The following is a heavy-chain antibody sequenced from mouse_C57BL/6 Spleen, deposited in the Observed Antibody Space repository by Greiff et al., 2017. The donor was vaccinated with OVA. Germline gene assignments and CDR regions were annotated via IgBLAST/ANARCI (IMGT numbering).Heavy chain of an antibody. D-gene: IGHD1-1*01. Sequence: QVQLQQPGAELVKPGASVKLSCKASGYTFTSYWMPWVKQRPGQGLEWIGEIDPSDSYTNYNQKFKGKATLTVDTSSSTAYMQLSSLTSEDSAVYYCARSLFPAYYFDYWGQGTTLTVSS. CDR2: IDPSDSYT. V-gene: IGHV1-50*01. CDR3: ARSLFPAYYFDY. CDR1: GYTFTSYW. J-gene: IGHJ2*01.